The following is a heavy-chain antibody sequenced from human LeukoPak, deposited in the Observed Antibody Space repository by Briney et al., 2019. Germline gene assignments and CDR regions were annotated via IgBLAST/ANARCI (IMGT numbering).Heavy chain of an antibody. J-gene: IGHJ4*02. V-gene: IGHV1-69*04. Sequence: GASVKVSCKASGGTFSSYAISWVRQAPGQGLEWMGRFIPILGIANYAQKFQGRVTITADKSTSTAYMELSSLRSEDTAVYYCARESGWSDYWGQGTLVTVSS. CDR3: ARESGWSDY. CDR2: FIPILGIA. CDR1: GGTFSSYA. D-gene: IGHD6-19*01.